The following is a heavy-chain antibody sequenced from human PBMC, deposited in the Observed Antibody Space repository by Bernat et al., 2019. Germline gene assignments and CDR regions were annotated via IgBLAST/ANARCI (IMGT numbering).Heavy chain of an antibody. CDR1: GFTFSSYA. J-gene: IGHJ6*03. V-gene: IGHV3-30*01. CDR2: ISYDGSNK. CDR3: AREQDNYYYMDV. Sequence: QVQLVESGGGVVQPGRSLRLSCAASGFTFSSYAMHWVRQAPGKGLEWVAVISYDGSNKYYADSVKGRFTISRDNSKNTLYLQMNSLRAEDTAVYYCAREQDNYYYMDVWGKGTTVTVSS.